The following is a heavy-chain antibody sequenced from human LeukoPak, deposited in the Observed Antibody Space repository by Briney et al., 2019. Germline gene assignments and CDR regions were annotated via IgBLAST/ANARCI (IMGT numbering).Heavy chain of an antibody. CDR1: GYTFTSYY. J-gene: IGHJ4*02. Sequence: ASVKVSCKASGYTFTSYYMHWVRQAPGQGLEWMGIINPSGGSTSYAQKFQGRVTMTRDTSTSTVYMELSSLRSEDTAVYYCARDQLGRAWYYDILTGYRGYYFDYWGQGTLVTVSS. CDR3: ARDQLGRAWYYDILTGYRGYYFDY. D-gene: IGHD3-9*01. V-gene: IGHV1-46*01. CDR2: INPSGGST.